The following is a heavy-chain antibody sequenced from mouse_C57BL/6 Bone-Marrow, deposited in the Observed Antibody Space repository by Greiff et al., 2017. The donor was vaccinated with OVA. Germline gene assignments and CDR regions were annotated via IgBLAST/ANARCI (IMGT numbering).Heavy chain of an antibody. J-gene: IGHJ4*01. Sequence: EVMLVESGGGLVQPGGSLKLSCAASGIDFSRYWMSWVRRAPGKGLEWIGEINPDSSTINYAPSLKDKFIISRDNAKNTLYLQMSKVRSEDTALYYCARPYYYGSSYAMDYWGQGTSVTVSS. CDR3: ARPYYYGSSYAMDY. V-gene: IGHV4-1*01. D-gene: IGHD1-1*01. CDR2: INPDSSTI. CDR1: GIDFSRYW.